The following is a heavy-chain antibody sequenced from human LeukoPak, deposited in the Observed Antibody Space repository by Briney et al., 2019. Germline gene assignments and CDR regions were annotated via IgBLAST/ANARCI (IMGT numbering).Heavy chain of an antibody. CDR1: GYSISSGYY. D-gene: IGHD2-8*01. V-gene: IGHV4-38-2*02. CDR3: ARDWRYCTNGVCYYHYFDY. J-gene: IGHJ4*02. Sequence: SETLSLTCTVSGYSISSGYYWGWIRQPPGKGLEWIGSINHSGSTYYNPSLKSRVTISVDTSKNQFSLKLSSVTAADTAVYYCARDWRYCTNGVCYYHYFDYWGQGTLVTVSS. CDR2: INHSGST.